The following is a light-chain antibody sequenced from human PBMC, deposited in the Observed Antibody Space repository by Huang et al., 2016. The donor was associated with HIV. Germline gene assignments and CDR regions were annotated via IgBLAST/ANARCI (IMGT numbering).Light chain of an antibody. J-gene: IGKJ3*01. Sequence: DIQLTQSQSSLSAPVGDRVTITSRASQSISNYLNWYQQKPGKAPKLLIYAASSLQSGVPSRFSGSGSGTDFTLTISSLQPEDFATYYCQQSYSTLFTFGPGTKVDFK. CDR3: QQSYSTLFT. CDR2: AAS. V-gene: IGKV1-39*01. CDR1: QSISNY.